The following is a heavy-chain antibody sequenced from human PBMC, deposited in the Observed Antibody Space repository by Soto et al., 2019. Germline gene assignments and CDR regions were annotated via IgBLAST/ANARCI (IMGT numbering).Heavy chain of an antibody. V-gene: IGHV1-18*04. Sequence: AAVKVSCKASGYTFTSYGISWVRQAPVQGLEGMGWISAYNGNTDYAQKLDGRVTMITDTSTSTASIELRRLRSDDTSVYYCARYCWWDYYYSSGMDVWGQGTTVTVSS. CDR2: ISAYNGNT. CDR3: ARYCWWDYYYSSGMDV. CDR1: GYTFTSYG. J-gene: IGHJ6*02. D-gene: IGHD2-15*01.